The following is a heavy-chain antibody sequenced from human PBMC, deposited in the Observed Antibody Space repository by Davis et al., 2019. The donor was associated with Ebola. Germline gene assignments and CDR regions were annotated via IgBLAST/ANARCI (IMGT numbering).Heavy chain of an antibody. J-gene: IGHJ6*02. CDR1: GYIFTNHA. Sequence: ASVKVSCKASGYIFTNHAMHWVRQAPGQRLEWMGWISTGNGNARYSQKFQGRVTLTRDTSATTAYMELSSLRSEETAVYYCARLGTSADYYAMDVWGQGTTVTVSS. CDR2: ISTGNGNA. V-gene: IGHV1-3*04. CDR3: ARLGTSADYYAMDV.